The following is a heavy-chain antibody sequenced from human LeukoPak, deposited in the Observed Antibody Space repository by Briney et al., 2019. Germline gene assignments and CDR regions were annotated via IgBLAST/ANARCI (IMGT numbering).Heavy chain of an antibody. J-gene: IGHJ4*02. V-gene: IGHV3-7*01. CDR2: IKQDGSEK. CDR3: AKDLVGAIFDY. Sequence: PGGSLRLSCAASGFPLVRFWMSWVRQAPGKGLEWVANIKQDGSEKFYVDSVKGRFTISRDNTKNSLYLQMNSLRAEDTAVYYCAKDLVGAIFDYWGQGTLVTVSS. CDR1: GFPLVRFW. D-gene: IGHD1-26*01.